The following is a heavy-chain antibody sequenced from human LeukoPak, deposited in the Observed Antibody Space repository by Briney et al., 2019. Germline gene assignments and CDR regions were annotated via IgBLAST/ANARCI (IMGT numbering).Heavy chain of an antibody. CDR2: ISSSGSTI. J-gene: IGHJ4*02. V-gene: IGHV3-48*03. CDR3: AKGPLDYIHGTHYFDY. Sequence: GGSLRLSCAASGFTFSSYEMNWVRQAPGKGLEWVSYISSSGSTIYYADSVKGRFTISRDNAKNSLYLQMNSLRAEDTAVYYCAKGPLDYIHGTHYFDYWGQGTLVTVSS. CDR1: GFTFSSYE. D-gene: IGHD4-11*01.